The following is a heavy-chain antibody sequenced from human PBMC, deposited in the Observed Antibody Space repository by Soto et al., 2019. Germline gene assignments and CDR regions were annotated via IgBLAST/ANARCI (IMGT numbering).Heavy chain of an antibody. Sequence: SETLSLTCTVSGGSISSSSYYWGWIRQPPGKGLEWIGSIYYSGSTYYNPSLKSRVTISVDTSKNQFSLKLSSVTAADTAVYYCARLTVTTVYYFDYWGQGTLVTVSS. CDR3: ARLTVTTVYYFDY. J-gene: IGHJ4*02. D-gene: IGHD4-17*01. CDR2: IYYSGST. CDR1: GGSISSSSYY. V-gene: IGHV4-39*01.